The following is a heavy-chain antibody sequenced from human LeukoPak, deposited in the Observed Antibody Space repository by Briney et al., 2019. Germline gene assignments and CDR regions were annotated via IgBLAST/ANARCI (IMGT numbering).Heavy chain of an antibody. CDR1: GYTFTSYG. Sequence: ASVKVSCKASGYTFTSYGISWVRQAPGQGLEWMGIINPSGGSTSYAQKFQGRVTMTRDTSTSTVYMELSSLRSEDTAVYYCARATYYDILGYWGQGTLVTVSS. J-gene: IGHJ4*02. CDR3: ARATYYDILGY. V-gene: IGHV1-46*01. CDR2: INPSGGST. D-gene: IGHD3-9*01.